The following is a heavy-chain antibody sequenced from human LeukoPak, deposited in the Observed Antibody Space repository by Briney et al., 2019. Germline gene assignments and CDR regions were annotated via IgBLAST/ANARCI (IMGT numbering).Heavy chain of an antibody. D-gene: IGHD1-14*01. Sequence: SSETLSLTCTVSLDSTTSNFWSWVRQPPGKGLEWIGEIHRSGSPNYNPSLQSRVTISIDRSRNQIVLELSSVTAEDTAVYYCAREILGGFNPGAYWGQGTLVTVSS. CDR1: LDSTTSNF. V-gene: IGHV4-4*02. CDR3: AREILGGFNPGAY. CDR2: IHRSGSP. J-gene: IGHJ4*02.